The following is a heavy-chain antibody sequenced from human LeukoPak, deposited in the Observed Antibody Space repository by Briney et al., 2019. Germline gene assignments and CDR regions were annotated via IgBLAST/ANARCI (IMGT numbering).Heavy chain of an antibody. J-gene: IGHJ4*02. CDR2: ISSSSRTI. CDR1: GFTFSSYS. CDR3: AREASSGWHYFDY. Sequence: PGGSLRLSCAASGFTFSSYSMNWVRQAPGKGLEWASYISSSSRTIYDADSVKGRFTISRDNARSSLYLQMNSLRAEDTAVYYCAREASSGWHYFDYWGQGTLVTVSS. D-gene: IGHD6-19*01. V-gene: IGHV3-48*01.